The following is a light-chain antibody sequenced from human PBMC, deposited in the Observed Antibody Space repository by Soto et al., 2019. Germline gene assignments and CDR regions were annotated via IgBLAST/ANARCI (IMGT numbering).Light chain of an antibody. J-gene: IGKJ2*01. V-gene: IGKV1-39*01. CDR1: QNITGY. Sequence: DIQMTQSPSSLSASVGDRVTITCRTSQNITGYLNWYQQKPGKAPNFLIYAASSLKSGVPSRFSGSGSGTDFTLTINSLQPEDFATYYCQQSSNSPLYTFGQGTKLEIK. CDR3: QQSSNSPLYT. CDR2: AAS.